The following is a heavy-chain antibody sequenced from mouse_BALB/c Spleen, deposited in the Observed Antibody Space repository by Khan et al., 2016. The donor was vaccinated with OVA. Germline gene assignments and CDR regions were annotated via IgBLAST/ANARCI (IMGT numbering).Heavy chain of an antibody. CDR2: ISSGGDYT. Sequence: EVELVESGGDLVKPGGSLKLSCAASGFTFSSYGMSWVRQTPDKRLEWVATISSGGDYTYYPDSVKGRSTFSRDNAKNTLYLQMSSLKSEDTARYYCASHLTGSFAYWGQGTLVTVSA. V-gene: IGHV5-6*01. D-gene: IGHD4-1*01. J-gene: IGHJ3*01. CDR1: GFTFSSYG. CDR3: ASHLTGSFAY.